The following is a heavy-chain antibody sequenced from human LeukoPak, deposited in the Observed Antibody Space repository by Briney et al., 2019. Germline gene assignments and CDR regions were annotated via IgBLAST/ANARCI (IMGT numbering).Heavy chain of an antibody. V-gene: IGHV1-24*01. CDR1: GYTLTELS. CDR2: FDPEDGET. CDR3: ATTIVVMNAIDY. Sequence: ASVKVSCKVSGYTLTELSIHWVRQAPGKGLEWMGGFDPEDGETIYAQKFQGRVTMTEDTSTDTAYMEPSSLISEDTAVYYCATTIVVMNAIDYWGQGTLVTVSS. J-gene: IGHJ4*02. D-gene: IGHD1-26*01.